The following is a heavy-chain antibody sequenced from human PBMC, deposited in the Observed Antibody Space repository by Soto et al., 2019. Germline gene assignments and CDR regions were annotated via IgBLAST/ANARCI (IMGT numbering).Heavy chain of an antibody. Sequence: GGSLRLSCAASGFTFSNAWMNWVRQAPGKGLEWVGRIKSKTDGGTTDYAAPVKGRFTISRDDSKNTLYLQMNSLKTHDTAVDYCTTGEVTAICGGDCYSISDDVYGMDVWGQGTTVTVSS. D-gene: IGHD2-21*02. CDR1: GFTFSNAW. V-gene: IGHV3-15*07. J-gene: IGHJ6*02. CDR2: IKSKTDGGTT. CDR3: TTGEVTAICGGDCYSISDDVYGMDV.